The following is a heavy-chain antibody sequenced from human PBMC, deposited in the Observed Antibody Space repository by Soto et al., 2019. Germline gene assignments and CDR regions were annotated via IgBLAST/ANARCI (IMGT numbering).Heavy chain of an antibody. J-gene: IGHJ6*02. CDR3: ARDRYYDFWSGYRGLMDYYGVDV. CDR1: GGSISSGGYY. D-gene: IGHD3-3*01. Sequence: PSETLSLTCTVSGGSISSGGYYWSWIRQHPGKGLEWIGYIYYSGSTYYNPSLKSRVTISVDTSKNQFSLKLSSVTAADTAVYYCARDRYYDFWSGYRGLMDYYGVDVWGQGTTVNVSS. V-gene: IGHV4-31*02. CDR2: IYYSGST.